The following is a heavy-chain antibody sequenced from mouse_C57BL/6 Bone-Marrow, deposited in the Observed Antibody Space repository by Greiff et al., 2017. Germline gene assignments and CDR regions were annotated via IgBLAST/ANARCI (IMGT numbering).Heavy chain of an antibody. Sequence: EVQLQQSGAELVRPGASVKLSCTASGFNIKDDYMHWVKQRPEQGLEWIGWMDPENGDTEYASKFQGKATITADTSSNTAYLQLSSLTSEDTAVYYCTPRLYFFDYWGQGTTLTVSS. J-gene: IGHJ2*01. CDR2: MDPENGDT. CDR1: GFNIKDDY. V-gene: IGHV14-4*01. CDR3: TPRLYFFDY.